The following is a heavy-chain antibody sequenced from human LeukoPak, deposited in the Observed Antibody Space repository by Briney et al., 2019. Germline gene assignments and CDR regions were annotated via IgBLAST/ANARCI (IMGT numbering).Heavy chain of an antibody. CDR3: ATTASRGPQSAEYFQY. CDR2: LSYGGTNK. V-gene: IGHV3-30-3*01. CDR1: GFTFSDYA. Sequence: GRSLRLSCAASGFTFSDYAMHWVRQAPGKGLEWVAVLSYGGTNKYYADSVEGRFTISRDNSKNTLYLQMNSLRAEDTAVYYCATTASRGPQSAEYFQYWGQGTLVTVSS. J-gene: IGHJ1*01.